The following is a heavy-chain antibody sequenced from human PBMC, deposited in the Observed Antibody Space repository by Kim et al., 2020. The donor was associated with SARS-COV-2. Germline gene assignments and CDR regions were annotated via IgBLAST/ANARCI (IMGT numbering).Heavy chain of an antibody. CDR3: ARDRRVITGGAENDY. D-gene: IGHD2-21*01. CDR1: GFTVSSNY. Sequence: GGSLRLSCAAFGFTVSSNYMSWVRQAPGKGLEWVSVIYSDDITYYADSVKGRFTISRDNSKNMLYLQMHSLRAEDTAVYYCARDRRVITGGAENDYWGQGALVTVSS. CDR2: IYSDDIT. J-gene: IGHJ4*02. V-gene: IGHV3-66*01.